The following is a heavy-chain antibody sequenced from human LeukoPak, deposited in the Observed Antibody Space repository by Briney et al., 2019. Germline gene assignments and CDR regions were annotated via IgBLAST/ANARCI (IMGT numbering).Heavy chain of an antibody. Sequence: NPSETLSLTCSVSGYSISSGFYWGWIRQPPGKGLEWIGSIYYGGSTYYNPSLKSRVTISVDTSKNQFSLKLSSVTAADTALYYCARDALSSAYSPSDYWGQGTLVTVSS. CDR1: GYSISSGFY. D-gene: IGHD3-22*01. CDR3: ARDALSSAYSPSDY. J-gene: IGHJ4*02. V-gene: IGHV4-38-2*02. CDR2: IYYGGST.